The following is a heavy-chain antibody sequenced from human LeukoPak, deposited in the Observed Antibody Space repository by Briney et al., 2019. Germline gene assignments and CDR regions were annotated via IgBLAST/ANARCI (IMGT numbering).Heavy chain of an antibody. CDR3: ARPMIVGKWGAFDI. CDR1: GGSISSSSYY. Sequence: SETLSLTCTVSGGSISSSSYYWGWTRQPPGKGLEWIGSIYYSGSTYYNPSLKSRVTISVDTSKNQFSLKLSSVTATDTAVYYCARPMIVGKWGAFDIWGQGTMVTVSS. D-gene: IGHD3-22*01. J-gene: IGHJ3*02. CDR2: IYYSGST. V-gene: IGHV4-39*01.